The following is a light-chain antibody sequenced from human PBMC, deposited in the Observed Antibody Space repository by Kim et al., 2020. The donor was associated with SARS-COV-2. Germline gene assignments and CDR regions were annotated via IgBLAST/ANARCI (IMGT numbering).Light chain of an antibody. Sequence: GQRVTISCSGSASNIGSYSVFWSQQLPGSAPKVLIYRDSQRPSGVPARFSGTKSGTSASLAISGVRSDDEADYFCSSWDDTLRAWVFGGGTKVTVL. V-gene: IGLV1-47*01. CDR2: RDS. CDR1: ASNIGSYS. J-gene: IGLJ3*02. CDR3: SSWDDTLRAWV.